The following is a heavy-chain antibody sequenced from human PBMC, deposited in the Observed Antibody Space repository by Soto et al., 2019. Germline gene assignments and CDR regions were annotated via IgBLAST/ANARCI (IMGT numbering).Heavy chain of an antibody. CDR2: ISSSSSYI. CDR3: ARAQSDILDAFDI. J-gene: IGHJ3*02. V-gene: IGHV3-21*01. Sequence: EVQLVESGGGLVKPGGSLRLSCAASGFTFSSYSMNWVRQAPGKGLEWVSSISSSSSYIYYADSVKGRFTISRDNAKNSLYLQMNSLRAEDTAVYYCARAQSDILDAFDIWGQGTMVTVSS. D-gene: IGHD3-9*01. CDR1: GFTFSSYS.